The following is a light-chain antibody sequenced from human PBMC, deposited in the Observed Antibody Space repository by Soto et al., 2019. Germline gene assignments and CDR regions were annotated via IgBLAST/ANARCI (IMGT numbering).Light chain of an antibody. Sequence: QSVVTQPASVSGSPGQSITISCTGTISDVGGYNYVSWYQQHPGKAPKLMIYEVSNRPSGVSNRFSGSKSGNTASLTISGLQAEDEADYYCSSYTSSSTFYVFGTGTKVTVL. CDR1: ISDVGGYNY. V-gene: IGLV2-14*01. CDR3: SSYTSSSTFYV. J-gene: IGLJ1*01. CDR2: EVS.